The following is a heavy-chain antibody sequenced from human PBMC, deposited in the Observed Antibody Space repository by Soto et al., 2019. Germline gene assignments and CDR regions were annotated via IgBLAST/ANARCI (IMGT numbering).Heavy chain of an antibody. CDR1: GFTFSSYG. D-gene: IGHD6-19*01. CDR3: AKDRDCEQWLTPGHFDY. V-gene: IGHV3-30*18. Sequence: QVQLVESGGGVVQPGRSLRLSCAASGFTFSSYGLHWVRQAPGKGLEWVAVISYDGSNKYYADSVKGRFTISRDNSKNTLYLQMNSLRAEDTAVYYCAKDRDCEQWLTPGHFDYWGQGTLVTVSS. J-gene: IGHJ4*02. CDR2: ISYDGSNK.